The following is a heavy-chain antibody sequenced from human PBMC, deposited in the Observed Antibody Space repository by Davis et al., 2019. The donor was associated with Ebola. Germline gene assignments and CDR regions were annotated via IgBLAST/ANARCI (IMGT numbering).Heavy chain of an antibody. V-gene: IGHV1-2*06. J-gene: IGHJ4*02. D-gene: IGHD6-19*01. CDR1: GYTFTGYY. CDR2: INPNSGGT. CDR3: ARDSSGWYYFDY. Sequence: AASVKVSCKASGYTFTGYYMHWVRQAPGQGLEWMGRINPNSGGTNYSQKFQGRVTITRDTSASTAYMELSSLRSEDTAVYYCARDSSGWYYFDYWGQGTLVTVSS.